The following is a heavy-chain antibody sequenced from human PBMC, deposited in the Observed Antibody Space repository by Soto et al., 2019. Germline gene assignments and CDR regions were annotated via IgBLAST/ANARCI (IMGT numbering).Heavy chain of an antibody. Sequence: EVQLVESGGGLVKPGGSLRLSCAASGFTFSNPWMSWVRQAPGKGLEWVGRIKSKTDGGTTDYAAPVKGRFTISRDDSKNTLYLQMNSLKTEDTAVYYCTTDLSKGITIFGVVIWDDYWGQGTLVTVSS. CDR3: TTDLSKGITIFGVVIWDDY. CDR2: IKSKTDGGTT. V-gene: IGHV3-15*01. J-gene: IGHJ4*02. D-gene: IGHD3-3*01. CDR1: GFTFSNPW.